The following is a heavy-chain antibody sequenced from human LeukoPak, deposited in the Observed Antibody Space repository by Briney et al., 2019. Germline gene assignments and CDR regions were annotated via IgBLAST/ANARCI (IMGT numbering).Heavy chain of an antibody. Sequence: ASVTVSCTASGYTFTSYYMHWVRQAPGQGLEWMGVINTSGGSTRYAQKFQGRVIMTRYISTSTVYMELISLRCEDTAVYYCAILMGELELRDYWGQGTLVTVSS. D-gene: IGHD1-7*01. CDR2: INTSGGST. V-gene: IGHV1-46*01. CDR3: AILMGELELRDY. J-gene: IGHJ4*02. CDR1: GYTFTSYY.